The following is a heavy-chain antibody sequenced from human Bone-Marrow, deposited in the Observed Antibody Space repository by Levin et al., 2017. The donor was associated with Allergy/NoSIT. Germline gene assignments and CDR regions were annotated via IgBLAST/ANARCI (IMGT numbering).Heavy chain of an antibody. CDR3: ARDKSGNYFSFES. D-gene: IGHD1-26*01. CDR2: ISHSGST. V-gene: IGHV4-59*01. Sequence: SQTLSLTCNVSDDSIKTSFWSWIRPSPGKGLEWIGYISHSGSTNYNPSLKSRVTISLDTSKNHISLRLISVTAADAAIYYCARDKSGNYFSFESWGEGTLVAVSS. CDR1: DDSIKTSF. J-gene: IGHJ4*02.